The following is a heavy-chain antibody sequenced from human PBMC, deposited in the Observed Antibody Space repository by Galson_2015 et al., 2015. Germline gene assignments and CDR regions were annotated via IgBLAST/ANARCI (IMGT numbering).Heavy chain of an antibody. CDR2: IIPIFGTA. CDR3: ARDHDYGGYSQNWFDP. Sequence: SVKVSCKASGGTFSSYAISWVRQAPGQGLEWMGGIIPIFGTANYAQKFQGRVTITADESTSTAYMELSSLRSEDTAVYYCARDHDYGGYSQNWFDPWGQGTLVTVSS. D-gene: IGHD4-23*01. V-gene: IGHV1-69*13. CDR1: GGTFSSYA. J-gene: IGHJ5*02.